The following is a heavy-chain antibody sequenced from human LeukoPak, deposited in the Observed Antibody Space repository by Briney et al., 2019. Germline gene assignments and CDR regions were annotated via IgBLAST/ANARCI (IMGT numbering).Heavy chain of an antibody. CDR2: IIPFFETT. D-gene: IGHD4-17*01. CDR3: ATDGLNYYGDFVSAFDV. Sequence: SVKVSCRASGGTLRSHGLNWVRQAPGQGLEWMGRIIPFFETTIYAQKFHGRVTITADKSTSTVYMELSSLRSDDTAVYYCATDGLNYYGDFVSAFDVWGQGTLVTVSS. V-gene: IGHV1-69*06. J-gene: IGHJ3*01. CDR1: GGTLRSHG.